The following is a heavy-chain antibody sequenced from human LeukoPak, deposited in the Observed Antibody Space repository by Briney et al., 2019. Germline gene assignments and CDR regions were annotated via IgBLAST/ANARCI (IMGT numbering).Heavy chain of an antibody. CDR3: ARDGGRMSSGFPAFDP. J-gene: IGHJ5*02. D-gene: IGHD3-22*01. Sequence: PSETLSLTCTVSGGSISSSSYYWGWIRQPPGKGLEWIGSIYYSGSTYYNPSLKGRVTISVDTSKNQFSLKLSSVTAADTAVYYCARDGGRMSSGFPAFDPWGQGTLVTVSS. CDR1: GGSISSSSYY. CDR2: IYYSGST. V-gene: IGHV4-39*07.